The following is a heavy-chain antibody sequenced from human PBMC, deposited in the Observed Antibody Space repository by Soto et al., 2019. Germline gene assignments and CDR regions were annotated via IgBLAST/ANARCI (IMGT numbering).Heavy chain of an antibody. CDR1: GFTFSSYA. Sequence: PGGSLRLSCAASGFTFSSYAMHWVRQAPGKGLEWVAVISYDGSNKYYADSVKGRFTISRDNSKNTMYLQMNSLRAEDTAVYYFARELLLQQLHNRYYFDYWGQGTLVTVSS. CDR2: ISYDGSNK. D-gene: IGHD6-13*01. J-gene: IGHJ4*02. V-gene: IGHV3-30-3*01. CDR3: ARELLLQQLHNRYYFDY.